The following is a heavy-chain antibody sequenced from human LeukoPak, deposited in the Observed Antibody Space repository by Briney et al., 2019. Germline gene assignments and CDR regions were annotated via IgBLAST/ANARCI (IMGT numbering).Heavy chain of an antibody. CDR2: FSHSGST. Sequence: SETLSLTCVVSGYSISSGYYWGWSRRPPGKGLEGIGMFSHSGSTYYNPSLKSRVTISLDTSKNHFSLKLSSVTAADTAIYYCARTDYYYFDYWGQGTLVTVSS. V-gene: IGHV4-38-2*01. CDR3: ARTDYYYFDY. CDR1: GYSISSGYY. J-gene: IGHJ4*02. D-gene: IGHD3-9*01.